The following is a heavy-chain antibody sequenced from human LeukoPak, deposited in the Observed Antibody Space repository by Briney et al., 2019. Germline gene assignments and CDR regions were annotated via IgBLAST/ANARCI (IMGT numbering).Heavy chain of an antibody. CDR3: ARGTTVTPFDY. J-gene: IGHJ4*02. D-gene: IGHD4-11*01. CDR1: GGSFSGYY. Sequence: SETLSLTCAVYGGSFSGYYWSWIRQPPGKGLEWIGEINHSGSTNYNPSLKSRVTISLDTSKNQFSLKLSSVTAADPAVYYCARGTTVTPFDYWGQGTLDTVSS. CDR2: INHSGST. V-gene: IGHV4-34*01.